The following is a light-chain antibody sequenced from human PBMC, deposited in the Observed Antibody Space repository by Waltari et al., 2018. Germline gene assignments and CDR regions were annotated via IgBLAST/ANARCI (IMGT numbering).Light chain of an antibody. Sequence: EIVMTQSPLSLPVTPGEPASTSCRSSQSPLYSNGNNSLGWYLQKPGQSPQLLIYLGSNRASGVPDRISGSGSGTDFTLKISRVEAEDVGIYYCMQTLQTPKTFGQGTKVEIK. CDR3: MQTLQTPKT. CDR1: QSPLYSNGNNS. V-gene: IGKV2-28*01. CDR2: LGS. J-gene: IGKJ1*01.